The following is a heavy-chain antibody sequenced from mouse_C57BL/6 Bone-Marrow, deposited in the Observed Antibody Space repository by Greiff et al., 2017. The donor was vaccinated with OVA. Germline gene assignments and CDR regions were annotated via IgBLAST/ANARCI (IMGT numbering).Heavy chain of an antibody. J-gene: IGHJ2*01. CDR3: AYYFDD. CDR1: GYAFSSSW. V-gene: IGHV1-82*01. Sequence: QVQLQQSGPELVKPGASVKISCTASGYAFSSSWLNWVKQRPGKGLEWIGRINPGDGDTNYNGKFKGKATLTADNSSSTAYMQISSLTSEDSAVYCCAYYFDDWGKGTTLTVSS. CDR2: INPGDGDT.